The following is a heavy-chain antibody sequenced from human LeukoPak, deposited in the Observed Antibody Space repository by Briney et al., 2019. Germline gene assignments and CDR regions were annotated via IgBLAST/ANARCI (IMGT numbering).Heavy chain of an antibody. V-gene: IGHV4-4*02. CDR2: IYLRRLT. CDR1: GGSFSSTNW. J-gene: IGHJ4*02. CDR3: SRESVAFFPFGD. Sequence: SETRSLTCGVSGGSFSSTNWRRWGRQPPGQRLEWIGEIYLRRLTNYNPSIKGRVTMSLDKSKNLLSLNLTSVAAADTALYDCSRESVAFFPFGDWGQGTLVTVSS. D-gene: IGHD2-21*01.